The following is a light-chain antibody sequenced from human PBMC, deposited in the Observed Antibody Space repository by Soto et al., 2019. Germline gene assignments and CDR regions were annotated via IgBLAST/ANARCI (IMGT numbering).Light chain of an antibody. CDR3: SSFASSNTGV. V-gene: IGLV2-8*01. Sequence: QSALTQPHSASGSPGQSVTISCTGTSSDVGAYNYVSWYQQHAGKAPKLVIYEVTKRPSGVPDRFSGSKSANTASLTVSGLQAEDEVDYYCSSFASSNTGVFGGGTQLTVL. CDR1: SSDVGAYNY. CDR2: EVT. J-gene: IGLJ3*02.